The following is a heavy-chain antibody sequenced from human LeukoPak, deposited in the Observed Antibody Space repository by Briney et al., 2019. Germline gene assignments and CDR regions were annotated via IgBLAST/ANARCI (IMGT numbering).Heavy chain of an antibody. CDR2: INHSGST. CDR1: GGSFSGYY. V-gene: IGHV4-34*01. Sequence: SETLSLTCAVYGGSFSGYYWSWIRQPPGKGLEWIGEINHSGSTNYNPSLKSRVTISVDTSKNQFSLKLSSVTAADTAVYYCASGGVGQLGWFDPWGRRTLVTVSS. J-gene: IGHJ5*02. CDR3: ASGGVGQLGWFDP. D-gene: IGHD6-6*01.